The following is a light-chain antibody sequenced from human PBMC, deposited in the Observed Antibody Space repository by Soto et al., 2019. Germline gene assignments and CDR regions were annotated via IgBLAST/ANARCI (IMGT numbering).Light chain of an antibody. CDR3: EYSDSTQGARYV. Sequence: QPVLTQPASVCGAPGQRRTISCTGTISNIGADYDVHWYQQRPGTAPQLLIFGNNNRPSGVPDRFSGSKSGNSASLAIPGLQAEDEGDYYCEYSDSTQGARYVFGTGSKVTAL. V-gene: IGLV1-40*01. CDR1: ISNIGADYD. CDR2: GNN. J-gene: IGLJ1*01.